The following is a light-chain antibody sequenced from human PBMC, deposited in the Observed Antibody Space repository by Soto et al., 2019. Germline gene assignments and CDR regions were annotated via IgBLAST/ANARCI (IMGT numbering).Light chain of an antibody. Sequence: SYELTQPPSVSVSPGQTASITCSGDKLGTKYACWYQQKPGQSPVLVIXXXXXXXXXXXXXXXXXXSGNTATLTISGTQAMDEADYYCQAWDRSTVVFGGGTKLTVL. CDR3: QAWDRSTVV. V-gene: IGLV3-1*01. CDR2: XXX. CDR1: KLGTKY. J-gene: IGLJ2*01.